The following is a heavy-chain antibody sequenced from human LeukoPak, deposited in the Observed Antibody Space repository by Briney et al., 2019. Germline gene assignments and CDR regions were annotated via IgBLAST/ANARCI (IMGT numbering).Heavy chain of an antibody. D-gene: IGHD3-10*01. J-gene: IGHJ6*03. CDR3: AKAPGSGNEVYYYYYMDV. CDR1: GFTFSSYG. V-gene: IGHV3-30*02. Sequence: GGPLRLSCAASGFTFSSYGMHWVRQATGKGLEWVAFIRNDESNKYYADSVKGRFTISRDNSKNTLYLQMNSLRAEDTAVYYCAKAPGSGNEVYYYYYMDVWGKGTTVTVSS. CDR2: IRNDESNK.